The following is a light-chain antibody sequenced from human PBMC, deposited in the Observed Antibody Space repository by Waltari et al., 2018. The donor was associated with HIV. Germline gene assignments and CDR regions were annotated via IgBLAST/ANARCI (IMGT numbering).Light chain of an antibody. Sequence: VTITCRASQAISSNLAWYQQKPGQAPTLLIYAASSLPSGVPSRFSGSGSGTEFTLTIRSLQPEDFATYYCQHLNSYPPFTFGPGTTVD. J-gene: IGKJ3*01. CDR3: QHLNSYPPFT. V-gene: IGKV1-9*01. CDR1: QAISSN. CDR2: AAS.